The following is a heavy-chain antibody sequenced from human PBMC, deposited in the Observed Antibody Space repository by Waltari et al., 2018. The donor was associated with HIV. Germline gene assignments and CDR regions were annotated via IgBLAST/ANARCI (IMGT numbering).Heavy chain of an antibody. CDR3: ARDPQEGSGSYPFNHAFDI. J-gene: IGHJ3*02. V-gene: IGHV1-69*01. CDR2: IIPILGTA. D-gene: IGHD3-10*01. CDR1: GGTFSSYA. Sequence: QVQLVQSGAEVKKPGSSMKVSCKASGGTFSSYAISWVRQAPGQGLEWMGGIIPILGTANYAQKFQGRVTITADESTSTAYMELSSLRSEDTAVYYCARDPQEGSGSYPFNHAFDIWGQGTMVTVSS.